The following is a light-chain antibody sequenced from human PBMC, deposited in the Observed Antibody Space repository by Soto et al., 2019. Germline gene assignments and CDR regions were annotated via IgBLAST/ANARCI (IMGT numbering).Light chain of an antibody. V-gene: IGKV3-11*01. J-gene: IGKJ5*01. CDR1: QSVNHY. Sequence: EVVLTQSPATLSLSPGERATLSCRASQSVNHYLAWFQQKPGQAPRLLIYDASNRATGIPARFSGSGSGTDFTLTISSLEPEDFAVYYCQQRYNWTQITFGQGTRLEIK. CDR2: DAS. CDR3: QQRYNWTQIT.